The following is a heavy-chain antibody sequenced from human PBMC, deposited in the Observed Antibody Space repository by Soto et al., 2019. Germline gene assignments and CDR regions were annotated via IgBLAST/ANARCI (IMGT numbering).Heavy chain of an antibody. CDR3: ARHGFGPLHGLVDV. D-gene: IGHD3-10*01. J-gene: IGHJ6*04. CDR2: INYDGYS. CDR1: GCSITNYY. V-gene: IGHV4-59*08. Sequence: QVQLQESGPGLVKPSETLSLTCTVSGCSITNYYCRWFRQPPGKGLEWIGYINYDGYSAYNLSLKRRVTLSMDASKTQFSLMLESVTATDTAVYYCARHGFGPLHGLVDVWGTGTTVIVSS.